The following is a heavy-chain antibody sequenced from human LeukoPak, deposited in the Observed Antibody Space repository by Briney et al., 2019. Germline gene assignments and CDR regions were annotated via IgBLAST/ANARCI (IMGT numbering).Heavy chain of an antibody. J-gene: IGHJ5*02. CDR1: GFTVSNNY. D-gene: IGHD6-13*01. CDR3: AKGGAPSSRYAPWWFDP. V-gene: IGHV3-66*01. Sequence: GGSLRLSCAASGFTVSNNYMTWVRQAAGKGLEWVSIIYGDGATHYADSVKGRFIISRDNSKNTLDLQMHSLRVEDTAVYYCAKGGAPSSRYAPWWFDPWGQGTLVTVSS. CDR2: IYGDGAT.